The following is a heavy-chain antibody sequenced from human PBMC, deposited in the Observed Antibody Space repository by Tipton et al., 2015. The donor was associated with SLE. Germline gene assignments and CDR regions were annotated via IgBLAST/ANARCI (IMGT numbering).Heavy chain of an antibody. Sequence: TLSLTCTVSGGSISSYYWSWIRQPPGKGLEWIGYIYYSGSTNYNPSLKSRVTISVDTSKNQFSLKLSSVTAADTAAYYCARDSARGGSLDYWGQGTLVTVSS. CDR2: IYYSGST. CDR1: GGSISSYY. V-gene: IGHV4-59*01. J-gene: IGHJ4*02. D-gene: IGHD1-26*01. CDR3: ARDSARGGSLDY.